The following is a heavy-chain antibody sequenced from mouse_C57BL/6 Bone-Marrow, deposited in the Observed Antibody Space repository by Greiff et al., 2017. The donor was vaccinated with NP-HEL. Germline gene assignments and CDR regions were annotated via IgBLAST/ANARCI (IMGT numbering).Heavy chain of an antibody. V-gene: IGHV1-5*01. Sequence: VQLQQSGTVLARPGASVKMSCKTSGYTFTSYWMHWVKQRPGQGLEWIGAIYPGNSDTSYNQKFKGKAKLTAVTSASTAYMELSSLTNEDSAVYYCTRVHYYGSSYKPWFAYWGQGTLVTVSA. CDR1: GYTFTSYW. CDR2: IYPGNSDT. CDR3: TRVHYYGSSYKPWFAY. D-gene: IGHD1-1*01. J-gene: IGHJ3*01.